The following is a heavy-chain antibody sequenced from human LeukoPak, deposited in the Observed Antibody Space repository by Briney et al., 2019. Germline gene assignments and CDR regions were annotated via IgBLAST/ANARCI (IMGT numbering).Heavy chain of an antibody. CDR2: VYPGDSDT. V-gene: IGHV5-51*01. CDR3: ARRILKSTVGFDY. D-gene: IGHD4-11*01. J-gene: IGHJ4*02. CDR1: GYSFTSYW. Sequence: GESLKISCKGSGYSFTSYWIGWVRQMPGKGLEWMGIVYPGDSDTRYSPSFQGQVTISADKSISTAYLQWSSLKASDTAMYYCARRILKSTVGFDYWGQGTLVTVSS.